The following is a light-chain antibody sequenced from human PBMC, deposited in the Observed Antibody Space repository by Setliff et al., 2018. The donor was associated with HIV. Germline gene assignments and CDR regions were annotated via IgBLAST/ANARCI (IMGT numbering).Light chain of an antibody. CDR3: QQYNNWPPLT. Sequence: EIAMTQSPDTLSVSPGERATLSCRASQSAGTNLAWYQQKPGQAPRILIHDASTRATGIPARFSGSGSGTEFTLTITSLQSEDFAVYYCQQYNNWPPLTFGGGTKMDIK. CDR2: DAS. V-gene: IGKV3-15*01. J-gene: IGKJ4*01. CDR1: QSAGTN.